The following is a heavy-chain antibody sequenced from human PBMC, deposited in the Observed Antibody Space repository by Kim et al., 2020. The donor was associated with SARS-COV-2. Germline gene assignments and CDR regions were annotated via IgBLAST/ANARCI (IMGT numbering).Heavy chain of an antibody. Sequence: PSLQSRVTISVDTSKNQFSLKLSSVTAADTAVYYCARGPYYDSSGHRDYWGQGTLVTVSS. D-gene: IGHD3-22*01. CDR3: ARGPYYDSSGHRDY. J-gene: IGHJ4*02. V-gene: IGHV4-34*01.